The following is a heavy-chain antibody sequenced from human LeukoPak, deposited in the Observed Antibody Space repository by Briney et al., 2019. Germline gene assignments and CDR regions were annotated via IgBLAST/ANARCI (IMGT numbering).Heavy chain of an antibody. CDR1: GGSISSSNW. J-gene: IGHJ3*02. CDR3: ARIQYYYDNSGYSDAFDI. Sequence: PSGTLSLTCAVSGGSISSSNWRSWVRQPPGKGLEWIGEIYHSGSTNYNPSLKSRVTISVDKSKNQFSLKLSSVTAADTAVYYCARIQYYYDNSGYSDAFDIWGQGTMVTVSS. V-gene: IGHV4-4*02. CDR2: IYHSGST. D-gene: IGHD3-22*01.